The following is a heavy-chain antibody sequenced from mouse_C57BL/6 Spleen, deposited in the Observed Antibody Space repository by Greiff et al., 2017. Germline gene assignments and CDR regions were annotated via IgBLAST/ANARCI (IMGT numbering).Heavy chain of an antibody. V-gene: IGHV1-59*01. Sequence: QVQLLQPGADLVRPGTSVKLSCKASGYTFTSYCMSWVNQRPGQGLEWIGAIDPSDSYTNYPQKFKGKVTLTVDTSSSTAYLQLSSLTSEDSAVYYCARDYDYDLWCGYWGQGTLVTVSA. CDR2: IDPSDSYT. CDR1: GYTFTSYC. J-gene: IGHJ3*01. CDR3: ARDYDYDLWCGY. D-gene: IGHD2-4*01.